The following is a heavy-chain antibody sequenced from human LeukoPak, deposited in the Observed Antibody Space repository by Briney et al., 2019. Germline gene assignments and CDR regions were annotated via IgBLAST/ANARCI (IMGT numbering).Heavy chain of an antibody. Sequence: ARSLRLSCAASGFTFSTYGMHWVRQAPGKGLEWGAVIWYDGRKEYYADSVKGRFTISRDNSKNTLYLQMNSLRAEDTAVYYCARAARYFDWLDWFDPWGQGTLVTVSS. J-gene: IGHJ5*02. V-gene: IGHV3-33*01. CDR2: IWYDGRKE. CDR1: GFTFSTYG. D-gene: IGHD3-9*01. CDR3: ARAARYFDWLDWFDP.